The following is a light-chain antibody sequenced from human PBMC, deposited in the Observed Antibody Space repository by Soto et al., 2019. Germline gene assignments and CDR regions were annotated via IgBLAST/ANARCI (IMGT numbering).Light chain of an antibody. V-gene: IGKV3-20*01. J-gene: IGKJ5*01. CDR3: KQYRAPPQST. CDR2: GAS. CDR1: QSVRNSY. Sequence: ESTSRSWPSLQSVRNSYLAWYQQKPGQAPRLLMSGASSRSTGIPDRFSGNGSGTDFTLTISGLEPADYAVYHCKQYRAPPQSTCGQGTRLETK.